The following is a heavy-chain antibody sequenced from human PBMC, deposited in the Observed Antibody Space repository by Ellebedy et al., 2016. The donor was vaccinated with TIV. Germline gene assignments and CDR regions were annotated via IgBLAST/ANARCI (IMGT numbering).Heavy chain of an antibody. CDR2: ISSSSSYI. J-gene: IGHJ6*02. CDR1: GFTFSSYS. CDR3: ARAIISYDSSGYYPNYYYYGMDV. Sequence: PGGSLRLSCAASGFTFSSYSMNWVRQAPGKGLEWVSSISSSSSYIYYADSVKGLFTISRDNAKNSLYLQMNSLRAEDTAVYYCARAIISYDSSGYYPNYYYYGMDVWGQGTTVTVSS. V-gene: IGHV3-21*01. D-gene: IGHD3-22*01.